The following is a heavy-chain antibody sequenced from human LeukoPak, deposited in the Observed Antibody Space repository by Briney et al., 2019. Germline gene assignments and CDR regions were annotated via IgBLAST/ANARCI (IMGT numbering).Heavy chain of an antibody. V-gene: IGHV4-4*07. D-gene: IGHD3-22*01. J-gene: IGHJ4*02. CDR2: TYSSGST. CDR3: ARGSSCYYYW. Sequence: SETLSLTCTVPGGSITSYYWSWIRQPAGKGLEWIGRTYSSGSTNYNPSLKSRVTMSLDTSKNQVSLKLTSVTAADTAVYYCARGSSCYYYWWGQGPVLSVSS. CDR1: GGSITSYY.